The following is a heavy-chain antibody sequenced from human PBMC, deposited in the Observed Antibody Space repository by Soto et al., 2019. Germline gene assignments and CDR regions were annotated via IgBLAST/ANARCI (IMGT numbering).Heavy chain of an antibody. CDR3: ARAGYYDILTGYFIRGMDV. Sequence: GGSLRLSCAASGFTFSSYEMNWVRQAPGKGLEWVSYISSSGSTIYYADSVKGRFTISRDNAKNSLYLQMNSLRAEDRVVYYCARAGYYDILTGYFIRGMDVWGQGTSVTVSS. CDR1: GFTFSSYE. J-gene: IGHJ6*02. CDR2: ISSSGSTI. D-gene: IGHD3-9*01. V-gene: IGHV3-48*03.